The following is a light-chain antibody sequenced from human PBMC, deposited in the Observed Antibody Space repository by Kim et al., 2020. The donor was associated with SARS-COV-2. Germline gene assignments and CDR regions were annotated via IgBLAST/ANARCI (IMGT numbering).Light chain of an antibody. Sequence: VSPGQTASITCSGDKLGDKYACWYQQKPGRSPVLVIYQDSKRPSGIPERFSGSNSGNTATLTISGTQAMDEADYYCQAWDSSTRWVFGGGTQLTVL. CDR2: QDS. CDR3: QAWDSSTRWV. V-gene: IGLV3-1*01. CDR1: KLGDKY. J-gene: IGLJ3*02.